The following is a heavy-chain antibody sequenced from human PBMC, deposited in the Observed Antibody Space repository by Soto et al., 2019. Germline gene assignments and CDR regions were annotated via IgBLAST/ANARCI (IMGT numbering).Heavy chain of an antibody. CDR3: AEAVLGRGVDS. CDR2: ITISGAQT. V-gene: IGHV3-23*01. J-gene: IGHJ4*02. CDR1: GFTFRDYA. Sequence: EVPVLESGGGLIQPGGSLRLSCIASGFTFRDYAMTWVRQAPGQGLEYVSSITISGAQTYYADSVKGRFTISRDNSNNRWYRQMNSLRAEDTDIYYCAEAVLGRGVDSWGQGTMVTVSS. D-gene: IGHD6-6*01.